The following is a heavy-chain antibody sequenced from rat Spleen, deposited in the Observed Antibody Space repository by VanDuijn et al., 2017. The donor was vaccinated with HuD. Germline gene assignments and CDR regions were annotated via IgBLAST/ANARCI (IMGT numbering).Heavy chain of an antibody. CDR2: IWGDGST. Sequence: QVQLKESGPGLVQPSQTLSLTCTVSGFSLTSYHVSWVRQPPGKGLEWMGVIWGDGSTAYNSALKSRLSISRDTSKSQVFLKMSSLKTEDTATYYCARDVIRDTHWFAYWGQGTLVTVSS. D-gene: IGHD4-4*01. CDR1: GFSLTSYH. J-gene: IGHJ3*01. CDR3: ARDVIRDTHWFAY. V-gene: IGHV2-32*01.